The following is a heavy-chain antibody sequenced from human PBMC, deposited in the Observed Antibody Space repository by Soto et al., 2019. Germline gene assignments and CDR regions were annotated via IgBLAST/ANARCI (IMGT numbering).Heavy chain of an antibody. CDR2: INPNSGGT. CDR1: GYTFTGYY. D-gene: IGHD3-9*01. J-gene: IGHJ6*02. V-gene: IGHV1-2*04. CDR3: ARFEGPYGMAF. Sequence: GASVKVSCKASGYTFTGYYMHWVRQAPGQGLERMGWINPNSGGTNYAQKFQGWVTMTRDTSISTAYMELSRLRSDDTAVYYCARFEGPYGMAFWGQGTTVTVSS.